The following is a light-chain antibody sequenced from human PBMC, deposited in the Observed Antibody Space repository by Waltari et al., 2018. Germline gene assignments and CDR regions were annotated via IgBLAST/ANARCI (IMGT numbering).Light chain of an antibody. J-gene: IGLJ3*02. CDR3: AAWDDSLSGPRV. CDR2: YDD. V-gene: IGLV1-36*01. Sequence: QSVLTQPPSVSEAPRQRVTISCSGSSPNIGNNAVNWYQQLPGKAPKLLIYYDDLLPSGVSDRFSGSKSGTSASLAISGLQSEDEADYYCAAWDDSLSGPRVFGGGTKLTVL. CDR1: SPNIGNNA.